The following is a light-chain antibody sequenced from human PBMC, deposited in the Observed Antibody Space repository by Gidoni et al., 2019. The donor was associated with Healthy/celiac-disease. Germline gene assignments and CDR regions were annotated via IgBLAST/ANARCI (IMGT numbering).Light chain of an antibody. V-gene: IGLV2-23*02. J-gene: IGLJ2*01. CDR3: CSYAGSSRGV. CDR1: SSDVGSYNL. Sequence: QPALTQPASVSGSPGQSTTISCTGTSSDVGSYNLVSWYQQPPGKAPKLMIYEVSKRPSGVSNRFSGSKSGNTASLTISGLQAEDEADYYCCSYAGSSRGVFGGGTKLTVL. CDR2: EVS.